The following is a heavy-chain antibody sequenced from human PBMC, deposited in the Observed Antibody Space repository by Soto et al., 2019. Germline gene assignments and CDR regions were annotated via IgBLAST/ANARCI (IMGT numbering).Heavy chain of an antibody. V-gene: IGHV4-30-4*01. CDR1: GVSISSGDYY. CDR2: IYLSGTT. Sequence: QVQLQESGPGLVKPSQTLSLTCTVSGVSISSGDYYWSWIRQPPGKGLEWIGYIYLSGTTYYNPSLQSRVMTSIDTSKNQFSLRLRSVTAADTAVYYCARVPAPSLWYGMDVWGQGTTVTVSS. CDR3: ARVPAPSLWYGMDV. J-gene: IGHJ6*02. D-gene: IGHD2-15*01.